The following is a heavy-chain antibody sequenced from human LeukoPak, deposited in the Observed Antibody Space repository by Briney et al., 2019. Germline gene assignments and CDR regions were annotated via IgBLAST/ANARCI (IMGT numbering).Heavy chain of an antibody. J-gene: IGHJ5*02. CDR1: GGSISSGNYY. CDR3: ARGGYYGSGNDFRFDP. V-gene: IGHV4-61*02. CDR2: IYTSGST. D-gene: IGHD3-10*01. Sequence: SQTLSLTCTVSGGSISSGNYYWSWIRKPAGKGLEWIGRIYTSGSTNYNPSLKSRVTISVETSKNQFSLKLKSVTAADTAVYYCARGGYYGSGNDFRFDPWGQGTLVTVSS.